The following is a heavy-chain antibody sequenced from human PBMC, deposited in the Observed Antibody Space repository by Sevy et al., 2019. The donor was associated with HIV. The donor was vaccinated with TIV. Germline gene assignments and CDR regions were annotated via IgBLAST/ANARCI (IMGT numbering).Heavy chain of an antibody. CDR2: IYPGDSDT. Sequence: GESLKISCKGSGYTFTDYRIVWVRQMPGKGLEWMGIIYPGDSDTTYSPSLQGQVTISADKSISTTYLQWSSLKASDTAMYYCARGARGTLPSYYYYGMDVWGLGTTVTVSS. J-gene: IGHJ6*02. CDR3: ARGARGTLPSYYYYGMDV. D-gene: IGHD1-1*01. CDR1: GYTFTDYR. V-gene: IGHV5-51*01.